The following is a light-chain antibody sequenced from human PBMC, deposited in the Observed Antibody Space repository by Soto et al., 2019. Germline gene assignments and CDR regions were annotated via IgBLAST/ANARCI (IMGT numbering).Light chain of an antibody. V-gene: IGKV3-20*01. J-gene: IGKJ4*01. CDR2: GAS. CDR3: QQGGRGVT. CDR1: QSVSSSY. Sequence: ESVLTQSPGTLSLSPGERATLSCRASQSVSSSYLAWYQQKPGQAPRLLLYGASSRATGIPDRFSGSGSGTPCTLLISRLEHDDFAVYYCQQGGRGVTFGGVTNVELK.